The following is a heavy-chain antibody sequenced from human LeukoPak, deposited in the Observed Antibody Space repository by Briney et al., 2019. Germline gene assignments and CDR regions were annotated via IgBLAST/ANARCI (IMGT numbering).Heavy chain of an antibody. CDR3: GRGNKSFDP. CDR2: INPNTGGT. CDR1: GYTFTAYY. J-gene: IGHJ5*02. V-gene: IGHV1-2*02. Sequence: APVKVSCKASGYTFTAYYVHWVRRAPGQGLEWMGWINPNTGGTNYAQKFQGRVAMTKDTSINAAYMELNKLTSDDTAVYYCGRGNKSFDPWGQGTLVTVSS.